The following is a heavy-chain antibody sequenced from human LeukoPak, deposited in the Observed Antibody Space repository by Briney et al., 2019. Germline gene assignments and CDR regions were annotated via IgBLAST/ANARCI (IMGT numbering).Heavy chain of an antibody. CDR1: GGSISSSSYY. CDR2: IYYSGST. V-gene: IGHV4-39*07. D-gene: IGHD6-13*01. J-gene: IGHJ4*02. CDR3: ARFPMSGAAAGTVGFGY. Sequence: SETLSLTCTVSGGSISSSSYYWGWIRQPPGKGLEWIGSIYYSGSTYYSPSLKRRVTISLDTSRNQFSLKLSSVTAADTAVYYCARFPMSGAAAGTVGFGYWGQGTLVTVSS.